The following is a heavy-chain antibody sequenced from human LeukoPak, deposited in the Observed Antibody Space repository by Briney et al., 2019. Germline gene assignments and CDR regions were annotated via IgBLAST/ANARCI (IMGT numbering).Heavy chain of an antibody. Sequence: SWVRQAPGKGLEWIGYIYYSGSTYYNPSLKSRVTISVDTSKNQFSLKLSSVTAADTAVYYCARVVPAAMLDYWGQGTLVTVSS. CDR3: ARVVPAAMLDY. CDR2: IYYSGST. V-gene: IGHV4-31*02. D-gene: IGHD2-2*01. J-gene: IGHJ4*02.